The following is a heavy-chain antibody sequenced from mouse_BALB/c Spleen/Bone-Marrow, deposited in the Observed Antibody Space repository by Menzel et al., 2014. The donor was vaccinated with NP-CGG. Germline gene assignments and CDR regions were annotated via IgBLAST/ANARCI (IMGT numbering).Heavy chain of an antibody. J-gene: IGHJ2*01. V-gene: IGHV5-9-3*01. D-gene: IGHD1-1*01. CDR2: ISSGGSYT. CDR1: GFTLSSYA. Sequence: EVQGVESGGGLVKPGGSLKLSCAASGFTLSSYAMSWVRRTPEKRLEWVATISSGGSYTYYPDSVKGRFTISRDNAKNTLYLQMSSLRSEDTAMYYCARHITTVVADYWGQGTTLTVSS. CDR3: ARHITTVVADY.